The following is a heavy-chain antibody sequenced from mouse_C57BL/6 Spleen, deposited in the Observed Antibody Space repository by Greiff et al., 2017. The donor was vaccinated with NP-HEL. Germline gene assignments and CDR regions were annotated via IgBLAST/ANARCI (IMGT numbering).Heavy chain of an antibody. CDR1: GYTFTDYY. Sequence: QVQLKESGAELVRPGASVKLSCKASGYTFTDYYINWVKQRPGQGLEWIARIYPGSGNTYYNEKFKGKATLTAEKSSSTAYMQLSSLTSEDSAVYFCAREENDYDEDYWGQGTTLTVSS. D-gene: IGHD2-4*01. CDR3: AREENDYDEDY. J-gene: IGHJ2*01. V-gene: IGHV1-76*01. CDR2: IYPGSGNT.